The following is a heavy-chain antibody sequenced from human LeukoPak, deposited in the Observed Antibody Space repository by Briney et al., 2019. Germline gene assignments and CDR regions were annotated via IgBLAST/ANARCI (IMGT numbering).Heavy chain of an antibody. J-gene: IGHJ4*02. CDR2: IWYDESRK. V-gene: IGHV3-33*01. D-gene: IGHD3-10*01. CDR1: GFTFSSYG. Sequence: PGGSLRLSCAASGFTFSSYGTHWVRQTPGKGLEWVGVIWYDESRKFYGDSVKGRFSISRDTSKNTLFLQMNSLRVEDTAVYYCVRDGGSGGDYWGQGTLVTVSS. CDR3: VRDGGSGGDY.